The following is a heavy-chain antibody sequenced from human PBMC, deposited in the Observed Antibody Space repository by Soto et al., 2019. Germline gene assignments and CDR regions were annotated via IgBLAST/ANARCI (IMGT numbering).Heavy chain of an antibody. J-gene: IGHJ3*02. V-gene: IGHV3-9*01. CDR3: AKDITYSSGWYDDAFDI. CDR1: GFTFDDYA. Sequence: PGGSLRLSCATSGFTFDDYAMHWVRQAPGKGLEWVSGISWNSGSIGYADSVKGRFTISRDNAKNSLYLQMNSLGAEDTALYYCAKDITYSSGWYDDAFDIWGQGKMVTV. D-gene: IGHD6-19*01. CDR2: ISWNSGSI.